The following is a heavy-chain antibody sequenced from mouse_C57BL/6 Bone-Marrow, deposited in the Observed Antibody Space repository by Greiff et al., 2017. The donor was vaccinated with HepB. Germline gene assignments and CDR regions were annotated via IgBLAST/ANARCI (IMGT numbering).Heavy chain of an antibody. J-gene: IGHJ2*01. CDR3: ARKGYTGFFDY. CDR1: GFTFSSYG. Sequence: EVQLVESGGDLVKPGGSLKLSCAASGFTFSSYGMSWVRQTPDKRLEWVATISSGGSYTYYPDSVKGRFTISRDNAKNTLYLQMSSLKSEDTAMYYCARKGYTGFFDYWGQGTTLTASS. V-gene: IGHV5-6*01. D-gene: IGHD4-1*01. CDR2: ISSGGSYT.